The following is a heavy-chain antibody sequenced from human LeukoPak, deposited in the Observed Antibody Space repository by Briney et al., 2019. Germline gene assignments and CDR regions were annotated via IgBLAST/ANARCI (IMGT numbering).Heavy chain of an antibody. V-gene: IGHV3-23*01. Sequence: GGSLRLSCAVSGFTFSSNAMSWVRHAPGKGLGWGSAISGSGGSTYYADSVKGRFTISRDNSKNTLYLQMNSLRGEDTAVYYCATDTSYDMLTGHNWFDPWGQGTLVTVSS. CDR3: ATDTSYDMLTGHNWFDP. CDR1: GFTFSSNA. CDR2: ISGSGGST. J-gene: IGHJ5*02. D-gene: IGHD3-9*01.